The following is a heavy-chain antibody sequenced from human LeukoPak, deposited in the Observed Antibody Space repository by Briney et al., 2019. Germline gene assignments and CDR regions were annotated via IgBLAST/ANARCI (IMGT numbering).Heavy chain of an antibody. D-gene: IGHD1-26*01. V-gene: IGHV1-2*02. CDR3: ARGRGSYCFDY. CDR1: GYTFTGYY. CDR2: INPNSGDT. Sequence: ASVKVSCKASGYTFTGYYMHWMRQAPGQGLEWMGWINPNSGDTNYAQKFQGRVAMTRATSISPAYMELSTLRSDDTAVYYCARGRGSYCFDYWGQGTLVTVSS. J-gene: IGHJ4*02.